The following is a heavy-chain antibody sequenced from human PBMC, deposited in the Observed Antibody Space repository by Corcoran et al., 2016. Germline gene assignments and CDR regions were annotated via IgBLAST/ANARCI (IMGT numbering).Heavy chain of an antibody. V-gene: IGHV3-30*18. Sequence: QVQLVESGGGVVQPGRSLRLSCAASGFTFSSYGMHWVRQAPGKGLEWVAVISYDGSNKYYADSVKGRFTISRDNSKNTLYLQMNSLRAEDTAVYYCAKDLAVTTGDYYYGMDVWGQWTTVTVSS. CDR2: ISYDGSNK. CDR1: GFTFSSYG. D-gene: IGHD4-4*01. J-gene: IGHJ6*02. CDR3: AKDLAVTTGDYYYGMDV.